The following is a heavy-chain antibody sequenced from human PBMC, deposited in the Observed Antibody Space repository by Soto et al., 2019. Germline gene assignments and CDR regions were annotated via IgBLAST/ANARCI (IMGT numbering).Heavy chain of an antibody. J-gene: IGHJ5*02. CDR3: ARMESFGSLNWFDP. D-gene: IGHD5-18*01. V-gene: IGHV1-8*02. CDR2: MNPGSGDT. CDR1: GYTFTNND. Sequence: ASVKVSCKASGYTFTNNDVSWVRQATGQGLEWMGWMNPGSGDTGYAQKFQGRVTMTGDISIATAYMELNSLTSEDTAIYYCARMESFGSLNWFDPWGQGTLVTVYS.